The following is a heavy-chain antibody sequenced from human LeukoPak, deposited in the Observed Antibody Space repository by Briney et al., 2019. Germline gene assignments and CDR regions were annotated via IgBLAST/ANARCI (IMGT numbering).Heavy chain of an antibody. J-gene: IGHJ4*02. CDR2: ISSSSSYI. V-gene: IGHV3-21*01. CDR1: GFTFSSYT. D-gene: IGHD6-19*01. CDR3: ARDNSGWYPDY. Sequence: TGGSLRLSCAASGFTFSSYTMNWVRQARGKGLEWVSSISSSSSYIYYADSVKGRFTISRDNAKNSLYLHMDSLRAEDTAVYHCARDNSGWYPDYWGQGTLVTVSS.